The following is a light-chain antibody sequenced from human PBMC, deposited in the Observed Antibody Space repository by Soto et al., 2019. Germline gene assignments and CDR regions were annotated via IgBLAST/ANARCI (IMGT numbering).Light chain of an antibody. CDR2: EVN. CDR1: NSDVGGYDY. CDR3: SSYAGSSSGV. V-gene: IGLV2-8*01. J-gene: IGLJ3*02. Sequence: QSALTQPPSASGSPGQSVTISCTGTNSDVGGYDYVSWYQQHPGKAPKLIIYEVNKRPSGVPDRFSGSKSGNTASLTVSGLQAEHEADYSCSSYAGSSSGVFGGGTQLTVL.